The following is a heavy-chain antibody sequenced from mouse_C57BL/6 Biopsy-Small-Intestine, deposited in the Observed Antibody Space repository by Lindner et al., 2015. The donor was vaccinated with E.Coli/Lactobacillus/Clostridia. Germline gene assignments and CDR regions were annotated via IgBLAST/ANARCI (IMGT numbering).Heavy chain of an antibody. Sequence: VQLQESGPELVKPGASVKISCKASGYSFTGYYMDWVKQSPEKSLEWIGEIYPSTGDTTYNQKFKAKATLTVDKSSSTAYMQLMSLTSEDSAVYYCARGGLGLYSFDFWGQGTTLTVSS. CDR1: GYSFTGYY. CDR2: IYPSTGDT. J-gene: IGHJ2*01. CDR3: ARGGLGLYSFDF. D-gene: IGHD4-1*01. V-gene: IGHV1-42*01.